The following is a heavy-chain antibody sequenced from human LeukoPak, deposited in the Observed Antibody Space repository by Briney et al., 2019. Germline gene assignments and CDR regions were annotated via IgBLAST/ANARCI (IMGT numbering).Heavy chain of an antibody. J-gene: IGHJ4*02. D-gene: IGHD2-21*02. CDR1: GFTFSSYG. CDR2: ISYDGSNR. CDR3: AKDFCGGDCYGFDY. V-gene: IGHV3-30*18. Sequence: GGSLRLSCAASGFTFSSYGMHWVRQAPGKGLEWVAVISYDGSNRYYADSVKGRFTISRDNSKNTLYLQMNSLRAEDTAVYYCAKDFCGGDCYGFDYWGQGTLVTVSS.